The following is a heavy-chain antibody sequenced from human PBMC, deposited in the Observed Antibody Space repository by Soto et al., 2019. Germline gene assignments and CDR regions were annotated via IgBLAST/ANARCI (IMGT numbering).Heavy chain of an antibody. J-gene: IGHJ6*02. D-gene: IGHD2-15*01. Sequence: QVQLVESGGGVVQPGRSLRLSCAASGFTFSSYGMHWVRHSPGKGLEWVAIVWNDGSNKYYADSVKGRFSISRDNSKNTRYLQMNSLRAEDTAVYYVARPLVVAARGHYYDGMDVWGQGTTVTVSS. V-gene: IGHV3-33*01. CDR3: ARPLVVAARGHYYDGMDV. CDR1: GFTFSSYG. CDR2: VWNDGSNK.